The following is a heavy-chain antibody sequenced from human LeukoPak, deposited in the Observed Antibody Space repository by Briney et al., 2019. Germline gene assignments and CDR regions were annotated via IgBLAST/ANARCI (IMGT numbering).Heavy chain of an antibody. CDR3: AKCYDSSGYYFDY. Sequence: PGGSPRLSCAASGFTFSSYAMSWVRQAPGKGLEWVSAISGSGGSTYYADSVKGRFTISRDNSKNTLYLQMNSLRAEDTAVYYCAKCYDSSGYYFDYWGQGTLVTVSS. CDR2: ISGSGGST. D-gene: IGHD3-22*01. J-gene: IGHJ4*02. CDR1: GFTFSSYA. V-gene: IGHV3-23*01.